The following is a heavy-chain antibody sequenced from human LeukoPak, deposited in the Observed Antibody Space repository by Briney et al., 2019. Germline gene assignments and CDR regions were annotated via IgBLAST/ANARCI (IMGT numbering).Heavy chain of an antibody. CDR2: IYYTGST. Sequence: SETLSLTCTVSGDSISNYYWSWIRQPPGKGLEWIGYIYYTGSTNYNPSLKSRVTISIDTSKNQFSLKLSSVTAADTAVYYCASHSGGYAYWGQGTLVTVSS. CDR3: ASHSGGYAY. J-gene: IGHJ4*02. V-gene: IGHV4-59*12. D-gene: IGHD5-12*01. CDR1: GDSISNYY.